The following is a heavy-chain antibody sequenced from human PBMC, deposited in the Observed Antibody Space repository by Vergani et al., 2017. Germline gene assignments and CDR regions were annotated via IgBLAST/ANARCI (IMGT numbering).Heavy chain of an antibody. CDR3: AKGDQNKWFDP. CDR2: ISYDGSNK. Sequence: QVQLVESGGGVVQPGRSLRLSCAASGFTFSSYGMHWVRQAPGKGLEWVAVISYDGSNKYYADSVKGRFTISRDNSKNTLYLQMNSLRAEDTAVYYWAKGDQNKWFDPGGQGPLVTV. D-gene: IGHD2-2*01. J-gene: IGHJ5*02. V-gene: IGHV3-30*18. CDR1: GFTFSSYG.